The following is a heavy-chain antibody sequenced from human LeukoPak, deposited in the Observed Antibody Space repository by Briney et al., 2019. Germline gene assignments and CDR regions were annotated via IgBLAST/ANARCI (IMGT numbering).Heavy chain of an antibody. V-gene: IGHV1-69*04. CDR1: GGTFSSYA. CDR2: IIPILGIA. J-gene: IGHJ4*02. D-gene: IGHD3-22*01. CDR3: ADNYYDSSGYNY. Sequence: SVKVSCKASGGTFSSYAISWVRQAPGQGLEWMGRIIPILGIANYAQKFQGRVTITADKSTSTAYMELSSLRSEDTAVYYCADNYYDSSGYNYWGQGTLVTVSS.